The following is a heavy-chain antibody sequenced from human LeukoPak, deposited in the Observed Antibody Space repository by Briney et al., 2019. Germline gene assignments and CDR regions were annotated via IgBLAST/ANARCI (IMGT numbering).Heavy chain of an antibody. J-gene: IGHJ4*02. D-gene: IGHD3-3*01. CDR3: AREAPRITIFGVVIRYCDY. Sequence: SVKVSCKASGGTFSSYAISLVRQAPGQGLEWMGRIIPIFGTANYAQKFQGRVTITTDESTSTAYMELSSLRSEDTAVYYCAREAPRITIFGVVIRYCDYGGQGTLVTVSS. CDR2: IIPIFGTA. CDR1: GGTFSSYA. V-gene: IGHV1-69*05.